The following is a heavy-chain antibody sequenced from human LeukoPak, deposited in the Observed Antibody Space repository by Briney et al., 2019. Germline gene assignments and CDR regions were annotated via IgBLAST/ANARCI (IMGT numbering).Heavy chain of an antibody. CDR3: ARDFYDSSGYYYDY. Sequence: GSLLLSCAASGFPFSGYTMSWVRPAPGKGLEWVSAVSGSGDKTYYADSVKGRFTISRDNSKGTLYLQMNSLRAEDTALYYCARDFYDSSGYYYDYWGQGTLVTVSS. D-gene: IGHD3-22*01. J-gene: IGHJ4*02. V-gene: IGHV3-23*01. CDR2: VSGSGDKT. CDR1: GFPFSGYT.